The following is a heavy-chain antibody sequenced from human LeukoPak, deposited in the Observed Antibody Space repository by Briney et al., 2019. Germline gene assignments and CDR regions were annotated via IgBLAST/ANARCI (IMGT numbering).Heavy chain of an antibody. Sequence: TGGSLRLSCTASGFSFSGHWMHWVRQAPGKGLEWVSAISGSGGSTYYADSVKGRFTISRDNSKNTLYLQMNSLRAEDTAVYYCAKERQQLAAGYYFDYWGQGTLVTVSS. CDR1: GFSFSGHW. D-gene: IGHD6-13*01. CDR2: ISGSGGST. V-gene: IGHV3-23*01. J-gene: IGHJ4*02. CDR3: AKERQQLAAGYYFDY.